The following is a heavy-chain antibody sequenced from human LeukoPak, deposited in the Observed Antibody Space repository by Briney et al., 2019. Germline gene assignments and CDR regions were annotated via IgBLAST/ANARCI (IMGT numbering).Heavy chain of an antibody. V-gene: IGHV1-2*02. CDR1: GYTFTGYY. D-gene: IGHD5-24*01. J-gene: IGHJ6*03. CDR3: ASEPKLRRPYYYYYMDV. Sequence: ASVKVSCKASGYTFTGYYMHWVRQAPGQGLEWMGWINPNSGGTNYAQKFQGRVTMTRDTSISTAYMELSRPRSDDTAVYYCASEPKLRRPYYYYYMDVWGKGTTVTVSS. CDR2: INPNSGGT.